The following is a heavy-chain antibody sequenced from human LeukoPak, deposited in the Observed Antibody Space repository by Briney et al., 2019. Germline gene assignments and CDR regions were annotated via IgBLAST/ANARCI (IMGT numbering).Heavy chain of an antibody. V-gene: IGHV4-59*01. J-gene: IGHJ5*02. Sequence: SETLSLTCTVSGGSISSYYWSWIRQPPGKGLEWIGYIYYSGSTNYNPSLKSRVTISVDTSKNQFSLKLSSVTAADTAVYYCARDVARTNWFDPWGQGTLDTVSS. CDR2: IYYSGST. CDR3: ARDVARTNWFDP. CDR1: GGSISSYY.